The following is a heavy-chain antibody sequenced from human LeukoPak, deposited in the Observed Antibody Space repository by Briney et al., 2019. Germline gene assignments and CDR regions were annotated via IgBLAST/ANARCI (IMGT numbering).Heavy chain of an antibody. J-gene: IGHJ3*02. CDR3: ARGNFFEI. Sequence: PGGSLRLSCAASGISFSSYWMSWVRQAPGKGLEWVANIKRDGSEKYYVDPVKGRFTISRDNAKNSLYLQMNSLRAEDTAVYYCARGNFFEIWGRGTTVTVSS. CDR2: IKRDGSEK. V-gene: IGHV3-7*04. D-gene: IGHD5-24*01. CDR1: GISFSSYW.